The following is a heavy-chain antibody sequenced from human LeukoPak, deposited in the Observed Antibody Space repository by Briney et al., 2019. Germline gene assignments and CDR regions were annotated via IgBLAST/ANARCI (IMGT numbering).Heavy chain of an antibody. V-gene: IGHV3-74*01. Sequence: GGSLRLSCEASGFTFSSYWMHWVRQAPGKGLVWVSRINTGGSTTNYADSVKGRFTISRDNAKNTLHLQMNSLRAEDTAVYYCARATLSGSPSFDYWGQGTLVTVSS. CDR3: ARATLSGSPSFDY. CDR1: GFTFSSYW. CDR2: INTGGSTT. D-gene: IGHD1-26*01. J-gene: IGHJ4*02.